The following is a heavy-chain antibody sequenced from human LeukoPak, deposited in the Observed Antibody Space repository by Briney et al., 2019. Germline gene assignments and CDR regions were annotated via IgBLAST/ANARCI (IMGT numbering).Heavy chain of an antibody. CDR3: ARARSGSYPDY. D-gene: IGHD1-26*01. J-gene: IGHJ4*02. V-gene: IGHV6-1*01. CDR2: TYYRSKWYT. Sequence: SQTLSLTCALSGDSFSSDSAAWDWLRQSPSRGLEWLGRTYYRSKWYTDYAGSVQSRIIINPDTSKNQFSLQLNSVTPEDTAVYYCARARSGSYPDYWGQGTLVTVSS. CDR1: GDSFSSDSAA.